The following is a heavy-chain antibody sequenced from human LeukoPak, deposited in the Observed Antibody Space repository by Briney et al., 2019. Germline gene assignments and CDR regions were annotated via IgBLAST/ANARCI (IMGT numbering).Heavy chain of an antibody. V-gene: IGHV4-59*01. D-gene: IGHD2-2*01. J-gene: IGHJ1*01. CDR2: IYYSGST. Sequence: PSETLSLTCTVSGGSISSYYWNWIRQPPGKGLEWIGYIYYSGSTNYNPSLKSRVTISVDTSKNQFSLKLSSVTAADTAVYYCAGDIVVVPAAIPFQHWGQGTLVTVSS. CDR1: GGSISSYY. CDR3: AGDIVVVPAAIPFQH.